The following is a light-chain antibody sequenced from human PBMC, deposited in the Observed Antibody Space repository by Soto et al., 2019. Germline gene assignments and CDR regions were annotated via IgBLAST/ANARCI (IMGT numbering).Light chain of an antibody. CDR1: QSVLYSSNNKSY. J-gene: IGKJ2*03. Sequence: DIVMTQSPDSLAVSLGERAIINCKSSQSVLYSSNNKSYLAWYQQRPRQPPKLLFYWASTRESGVPDRFSGGGSGTDFTPTISGLQADGGAIYYFQPYYSSRSFGQGTKLEIK. CDR3: QPYYSSRS. CDR2: WAS. V-gene: IGKV4-1*01.